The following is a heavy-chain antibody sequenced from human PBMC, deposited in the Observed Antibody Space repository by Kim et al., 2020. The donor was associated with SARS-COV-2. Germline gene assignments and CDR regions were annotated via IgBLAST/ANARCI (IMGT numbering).Heavy chain of an antibody. CDR1: GGSISSYY. CDR2: IYYSGSI. Sequence: SETLSLTCTVSGGSISSYYWSWMRPPPGKELEWIGYIYYSGSINYNPSLKSRVTISVDTSENQFSLKLTSVTAADTAIYYCARRDNTGYYWPWGQGTLVT. J-gene: IGHJ5*02. V-gene: IGHV4-59*01. D-gene: IGHD3-9*01. CDR3: ARRDNTGYYWP.